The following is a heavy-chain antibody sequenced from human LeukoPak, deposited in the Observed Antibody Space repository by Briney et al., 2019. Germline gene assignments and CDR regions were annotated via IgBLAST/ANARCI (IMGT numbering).Heavy chain of an antibody. CDR2: ISGSGGST. CDR3: AKDRSCINDVCHGYFDY. D-gene: IGHD2-8*01. Sequence: AGTLRLSCAASGFIFSSYAMNWVRKAPGPGMEWVSTISGSGGSTYYADSVQGRFTISRDNSKNTVYLQMNSLRAEDTAVYYCAKDRSCINDVCHGYFDYWGQGTLVTVSS. CDR1: GFIFSSYA. J-gene: IGHJ4*02. V-gene: IGHV3-23*01.